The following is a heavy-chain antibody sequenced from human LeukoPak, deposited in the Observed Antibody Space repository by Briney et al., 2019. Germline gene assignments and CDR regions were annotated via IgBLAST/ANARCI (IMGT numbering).Heavy chain of an antibody. CDR2: IYYSGST. V-gene: IGHV4-39*02. D-gene: IGHD2-2*02. CDR3: AREGKIVVPAAIDWFDP. Sequence: SETLSLTCTVSGGSISSSSYYWGWIRQPPGKGLEWIGSIYYSGSTYYNPSLKSRVTISVDTSKNQFSLKLSSVTAADTAVYYCAREGKIVVPAAIDWFDPWGQGTLVTVSS. CDR1: GGSISSSSYY. J-gene: IGHJ5*02.